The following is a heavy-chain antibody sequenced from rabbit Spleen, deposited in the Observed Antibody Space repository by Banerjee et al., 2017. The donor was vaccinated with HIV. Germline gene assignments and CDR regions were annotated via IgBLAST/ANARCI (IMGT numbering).Heavy chain of an antibody. J-gene: IGHJ4*01. CDR3: ARDLVAVIGWNFNL. V-gene: IGHV1S40*01. D-gene: IGHD1-1*01. CDR2: IDIGSRDFT. CDR1: GIDFSNYNF. Sequence: EESGGGLVKPGGTLTLTCTASGIDFSNYNFMCWVRQAPGKGLEWIACIDIGSRDFTYYASWAKGRFTMSRTSSTTVTLQMTSLTAADTATYFCARDLVAVIGWNFNLWGQGTLVTVS.